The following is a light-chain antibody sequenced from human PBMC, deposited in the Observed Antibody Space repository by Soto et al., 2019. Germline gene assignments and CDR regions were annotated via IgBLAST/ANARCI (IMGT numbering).Light chain of an antibody. Sequence: EIVMSQSPATLSVSPGERATLSCRASQSIRNNLAWYQQKPGQAPRLLIYAASTRPAGVPARFSGTGSGTEFTLTITSLQSEDFAVYYCHQRQSWPRTFGQGTKVDIK. CDR2: AAS. J-gene: IGKJ1*01. CDR1: QSIRNN. V-gene: IGKV3-15*01. CDR3: HQRQSWPRT.